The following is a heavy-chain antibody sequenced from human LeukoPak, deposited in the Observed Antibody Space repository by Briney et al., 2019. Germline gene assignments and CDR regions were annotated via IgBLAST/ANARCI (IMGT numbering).Heavy chain of an antibody. D-gene: IGHD5-12*01. CDR1: GASINSDDFY. V-gene: IGHV4-30-4*01. Sequence: SQTLSLMCTVSGASINSDDFYWTWIRQPPGEGLEWIGYIYSSGTTYYSPSLGSRVTISTDTSKSQVSLRLTSVTAADTAVYYCAGGGALVATIKYWGQGTLVTVSS. CDR2: IYSSGTT. J-gene: IGHJ4*02. CDR3: AGGGALVATIKY.